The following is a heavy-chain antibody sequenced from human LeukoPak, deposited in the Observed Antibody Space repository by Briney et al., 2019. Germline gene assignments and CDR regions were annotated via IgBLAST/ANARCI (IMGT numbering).Heavy chain of an antibody. CDR1: GCTFSSYA. V-gene: IGHV1-69*04. CDR2: IIPILGIA. Sequence: GASVKVSCKASGCTFSSYAISWVRQAPGQGLEWMGRIIPILGIANYAQKFQGRVTITADKSTSTAYMELSSLRSEDTAVYYCERVPRYYYDSSGLWYFDYWGQGTLVTVSS. D-gene: IGHD3-22*01. J-gene: IGHJ4*02. CDR3: ERVPRYYYDSSGLWYFDY.